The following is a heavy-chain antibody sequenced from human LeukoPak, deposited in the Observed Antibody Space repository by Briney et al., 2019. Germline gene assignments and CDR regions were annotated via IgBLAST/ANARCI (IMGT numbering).Heavy chain of an antibody. CDR3: AKGGRDGYNSLDY. CDR2: ISYDGSKK. J-gene: IGHJ4*02. D-gene: IGHD5-24*01. V-gene: IGHV3-30*04. Sequence: PGRSLRLSCAASGFTFSSYAMHWVRQAPGKGLEWVAVISYDGSKKDYADSVKGRFTISRDNSKNTLFLQMNSLSAEDTAVYYCAKGGRDGYNSLDYWGQGTLVIVSS. CDR1: GFTFSSYA.